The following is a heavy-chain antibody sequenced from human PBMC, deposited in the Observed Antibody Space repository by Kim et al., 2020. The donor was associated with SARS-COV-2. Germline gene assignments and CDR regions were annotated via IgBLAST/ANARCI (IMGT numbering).Heavy chain of an antibody. Sequence: SETLSLTCTVSGGSVSSYFWSWIRQPPGKGLEWIGYIYYSGSTTYNPSLKSRVTMTIDTSKNQFSLKLSSVTAADTAVYYCARDRDASFHAFDIWGQGT. V-gene: IGHV4-59*02. J-gene: IGHJ3*02. CDR2: IYYSGST. CDR3: ARDRDASFHAFDI. D-gene: IGHD1-26*01. CDR1: GGSVSSYF.